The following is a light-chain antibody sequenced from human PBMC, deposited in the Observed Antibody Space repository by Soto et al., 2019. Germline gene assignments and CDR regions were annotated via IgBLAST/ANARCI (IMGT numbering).Light chain of an antibody. J-gene: IGKJ1*01. CDR3: QQYGNSAWT. CDR2: AAS. Sequence: EIVLTQSPGTLSLSPGERATLSCRASQNVRSPYLAWYQQKPGQAPRLLIYAASSRAAGIPDRFSGSGSGTDFTITISRLEPEDFAVYCCQQYGNSAWTFGQGTKVEIK. CDR1: QNVRSPY. V-gene: IGKV3-20*01.